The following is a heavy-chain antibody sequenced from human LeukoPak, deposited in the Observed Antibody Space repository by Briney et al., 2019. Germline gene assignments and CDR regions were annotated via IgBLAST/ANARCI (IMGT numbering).Heavy chain of an antibody. CDR2: ISSSGSTI. CDR1: GFIFSSYE. J-gene: IGHJ4*02. Sequence: PGGSLRLSCAASGFIFSSYEMNWVRQAPGKGLEWVSYISSSGSTIFYADSVKGRFTISRDNAKNSLYLQMNSLRAEDTAVYYCARQVRDFWSGHRGDYFDYWGQGTLVTVSS. V-gene: IGHV3-48*03. CDR3: ARQVRDFWSGHRGDYFDY. D-gene: IGHD3-3*01.